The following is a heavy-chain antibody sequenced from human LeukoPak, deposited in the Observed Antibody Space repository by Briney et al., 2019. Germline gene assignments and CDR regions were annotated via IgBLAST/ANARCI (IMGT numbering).Heavy chain of an antibody. CDR3: TTDTNYYDSSGYYWRSDY. J-gene: IGHJ4*02. Sequence: PGGSLRLSCAASGFTFSNAWMSWVRQAPGKGLEWVGRIKSKTDGGTTDYAAPVKGRFTISRDDSKNMLYLQMNSLKTEDTAVYYCTTDTNYYDSSGYYWRSDYWGQGTLVTVSS. CDR2: IKSKTDGGTT. CDR1: GFTFSNAW. D-gene: IGHD3-22*01. V-gene: IGHV3-15*01.